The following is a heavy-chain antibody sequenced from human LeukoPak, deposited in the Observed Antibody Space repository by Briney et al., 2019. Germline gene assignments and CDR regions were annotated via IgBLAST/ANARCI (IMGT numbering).Heavy chain of an antibody. CDR2: IYYSGST. CDR1: GGSISSYY. CDR3: ARRTAKANDY. V-gene: IGHV4-59*01. D-gene: IGHD1-14*01. J-gene: IGHJ4*02. Sequence: SETLSLTCTVSGGSISSYYWSWIRQPPGKGLEWIGYIYYSGSTNYSPSLKSRVTISVDTSKNQFSLKLSSVTAADTAVYYCARRTAKANDYRGQGTLVTVSS.